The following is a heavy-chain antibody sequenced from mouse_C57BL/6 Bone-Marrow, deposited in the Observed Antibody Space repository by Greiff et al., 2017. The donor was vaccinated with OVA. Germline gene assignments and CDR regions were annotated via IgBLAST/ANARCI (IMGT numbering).Heavy chain of an antibody. CDR3: ARPITTDWYFDV. Sequence: EVQLQQSGGGLVKPGGSLKLSCAASGFTFSSYAMSWVRQTPEKRLEWVATISDGGSYTYYPDNVKGRFTISRDNAKNNLYLQMSHLKSEDTAMYYCARPITTDWYFDVWGTGTTVTVSS. J-gene: IGHJ1*03. V-gene: IGHV5-4*01. CDR1: GFTFSSYA. D-gene: IGHD1-2*01. CDR2: ISDGGSYT.